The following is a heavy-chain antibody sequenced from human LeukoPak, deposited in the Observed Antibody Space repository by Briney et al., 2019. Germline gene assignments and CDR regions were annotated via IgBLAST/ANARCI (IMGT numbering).Heavy chain of an antibody. CDR2: IWYDGSNK. V-gene: IGHV3-33*01. CDR3: ARGRGYSGYDSLDY. CDR1: GFTFSSYG. Sequence: GGSLRLSCAASGFTFSSYGMHWVRQAPGKGLEWVAVIWYDGSNKYYADSVKGRFTISRDNSKNTLYLQMNSLRAEDTAVYYCARGRGYSGYDSLDYWGQGTLVTVSS. D-gene: IGHD5-12*01. J-gene: IGHJ4*02.